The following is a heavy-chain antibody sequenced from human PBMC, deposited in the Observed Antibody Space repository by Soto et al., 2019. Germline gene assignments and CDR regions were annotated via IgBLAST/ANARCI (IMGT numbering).Heavy chain of an antibody. Sequence: QVQLVQSGAEVKKPGSSVKVSCKASGGTFSSYTISWVRQAPGQGLEWMGRIIPILGIANYAQKFQGRVRITADNATSTAYRELSSLRSEDTAVYYGARDGGRGSEEGATFDYWGQGTLVTVSS. J-gene: IGHJ4*02. CDR2: IIPILGIA. CDR1: GGTFSSYT. V-gene: IGHV1-69*08. D-gene: IGHD1-26*01. CDR3: ARDGGRGSEEGATFDY.